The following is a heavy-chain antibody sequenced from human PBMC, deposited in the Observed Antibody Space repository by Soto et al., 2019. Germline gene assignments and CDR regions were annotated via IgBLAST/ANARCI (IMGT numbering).Heavy chain of an antibody. V-gene: IGHV3-23*01. Sequence: EAQLLESGGDWAQPGGSLRLSCAASGFTFSSHGMSWVRQAPGKGLGWIAGLSRGGGTTYYADSVKGRFTISRDNSKNTRDLIMNSLKVEDTALYYCAKDGQYRTDGFDVWGQGTMVTVSS. D-gene: IGHD6-6*01. CDR2: LSRGGGTT. J-gene: IGHJ3*01. CDR3: AKDGQYRTDGFDV. CDR1: GFTFSSHG.